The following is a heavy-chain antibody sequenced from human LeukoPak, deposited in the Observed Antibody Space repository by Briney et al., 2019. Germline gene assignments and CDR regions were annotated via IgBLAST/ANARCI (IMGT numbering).Heavy chain of an antibody. CDR2: IDMSATTI. V-gene: IGHV3-11*01. CDR1: GFTFSDYY. J-gene: IGHJ4*02. CDR3: AREFDY. Sequence: GGSLRLSCAASGFTFSDYYMGWIRQAPGKGLEWVSYIDMSATTIYYADSVKDRFTISRDNAKNSLYLQMNSLRAEDTAVYYCAREFDYWGQGTLVTVSS.